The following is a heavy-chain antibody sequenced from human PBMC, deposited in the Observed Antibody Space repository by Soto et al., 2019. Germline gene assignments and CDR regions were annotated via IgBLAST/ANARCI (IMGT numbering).Heavy chain of an antibody. Sequence: QVQLVESGGGVVQPGRSLRLSCAASGFTFSSYATHWVRQAPGKGLEWVAVISYDGSNKYYADSVKGRFTISRDNSKNTLYLQMNSLRAEDTAVYYCARDKLIQLWSPSFDYWGQGTLVTVSS. J-gene: IGHJ4*02. CDR2: ISYDGSNK. V-gene: IGHV3-30-3*01. CDR1: GFTFSSYA. CDR3: ARDKLIQLWSPSFDY. D-gene: IGHD5-18*01.